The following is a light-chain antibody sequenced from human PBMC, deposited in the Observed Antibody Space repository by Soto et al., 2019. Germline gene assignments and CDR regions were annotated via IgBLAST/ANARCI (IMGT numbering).Light chain of an antibody. CDR2: EVN. CDR3: LSYTSANTRV. CDR1: SSDVGGYKF. J-gene: IGLJ7*01. V-gene: IGLV2-14*01. Sequence: QSALTQPASVSASPGQSITISCTGTSSDVGGYKFVSWYQHHPGKAPKLMIYEVNNRPSGVSNRFSGSKSGNTASLTISGLQPEDEGDYYCLSYTSANTRVFGGGTQLTVL.